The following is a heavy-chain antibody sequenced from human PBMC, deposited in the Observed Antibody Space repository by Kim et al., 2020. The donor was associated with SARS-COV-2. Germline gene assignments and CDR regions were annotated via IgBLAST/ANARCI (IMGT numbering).Heavy chain of an antibody. D-gene: IGHD1-26*01. CDR1: GYTFTTYW. J-gene: IGHJ4*02. Sequence: GESLKISCKGSGYTFTTYWIGWVRHMPGKGLEWLGIIYPGDSDTKYSPSFQGQVTISADWSLSTAYLQWSSLKASCTAIYYCARAPCGTLSPYYFDYWGQ. CDR3: ARAPCGTLSPYYFDY. CDR2: IYPGDSDT. V-gene: IGHV5-51*01.